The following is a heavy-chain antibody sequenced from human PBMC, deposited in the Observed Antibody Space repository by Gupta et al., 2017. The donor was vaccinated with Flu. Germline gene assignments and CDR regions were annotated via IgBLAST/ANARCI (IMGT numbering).Heavy chain of an antibody. CDR2: ISSTTTYI. CDR3: ARGERDTGINWFDS. D-gene: IGHD1-26*01. CDR1: GFVFSSFP. J-gene: IGHJ5*01. V-gene: IGHV3-21*01. Sequence: EVQLVESGGGLVKPGGSLRLSCAASGFVFSSFPMNWVRQAPGKGLEWVASISSTTTYIYYGDSMRGRFTISRDNVKNSVFLQMNSLGAEVTAVYFCARGERDTGINWFDSWGQGTLVTVSA.